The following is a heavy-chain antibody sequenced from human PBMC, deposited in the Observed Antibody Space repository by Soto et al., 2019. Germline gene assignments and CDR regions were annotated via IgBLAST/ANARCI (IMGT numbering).Heavy chain of an antibody. Sequence: QVQLVESGGGVVQPGRSLRLSCAASGFTYGSYAMHWVRQAPGKGLEWVAVISYDGSNKYYADSVKGRFTISRDNSKNTLYLKMNSLRSEDTAVYYCASSDGSSWFKGDLRKYYYYGMDVW. CDR1: GFTYGSYA. CDR3: ASSDGSSWFKGDLRKYYYYGMDV. V-gene: IGHV3-30-3*01. CDR2: ISYDGSNK. D-gene: IGHD6-13*01. J-gene: IGHJ6*01.